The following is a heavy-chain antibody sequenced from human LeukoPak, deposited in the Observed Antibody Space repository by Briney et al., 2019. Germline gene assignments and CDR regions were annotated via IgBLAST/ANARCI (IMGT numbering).Heavy chain of an antibody. J-gene: IGHJ4*02. D-gene: IGHD5/OR15-5a*01. Sequence: KSSETLSLTCAVYGGSFSGYYWSWIRQPAGKGLEWIGRIYTGGNTNYNPSLKSRLTMSVDTSKIQFSLNLRSVTAADTAVYYCAMSTSPEFDYWGQGILVTVSS. CDR3: AMSTSPEFDY. V-gene: IGHV4-59*10. CDR2: IYTGGNT. CDR1: GGSFSGYY.